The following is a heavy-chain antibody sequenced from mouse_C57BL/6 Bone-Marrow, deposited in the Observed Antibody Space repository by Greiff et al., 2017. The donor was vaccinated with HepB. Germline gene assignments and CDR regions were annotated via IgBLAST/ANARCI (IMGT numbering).Heavy chain of an antibody. CDR3: ARPHDYGSSYVRYWYFDV. Sequence: EVQLQQSGPELVKPGASVKISCKASGYTFTDYYMNWVKQSHGKSLEWIGDINPNNGGTSYNQKFKGKATLTIDTASSTAYMALRSLTAEDSAVYYCARPHDYGSSYVRYWYFDVWGTGTTVTVSS. CDR1: GYTFTDYY. D-gene: IGHD1-1*01. CDR2: INPNNGGT. J-gene: IGHJ1*03. V-gene: IGHV1-26*01.